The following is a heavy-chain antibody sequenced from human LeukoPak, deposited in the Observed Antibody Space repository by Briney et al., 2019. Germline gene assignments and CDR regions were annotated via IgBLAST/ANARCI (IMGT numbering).Heavy chain of an antibody. D-gene: IGHD5-18*01. V-gene: IGHV4-34*01. Sequence: SETLSLTCAVYGGSFSGYYWSWIRQPPGKGLEWIGEINHGGSTNYNPSLKSRVTISVDTSKNQFSLKLSSVTAADTAVYYCARVRNGYGYYYYYYMDVWGKGTTVTVSS. CDR3: ARVRNGYGYYYYYYMDV. J-gene: IGHJ6*03. CDR1: GGSFSGYY. CDR2: INHGGST.